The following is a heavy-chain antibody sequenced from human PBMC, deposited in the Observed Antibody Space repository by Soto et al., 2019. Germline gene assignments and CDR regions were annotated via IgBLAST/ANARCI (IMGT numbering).Heavy chain of an antibody. CDR2: IYYSGST. J-gene: IGHJ4*02. CDR1: GGSISSSSYY. CDR3: ARHVGYSYGYYFDY. Sequence: QLQLQESGPGLVKPSETLSLTCTVSGGSISSSSYYWGWIRQPPGKGLEWIGSIYYSGSTYYNPYLKSRVTISVDTSKNQFSLKLSSVTAADTAVYYCARHVGYSYGYYFDYWGQGTLVTVSS. V-gene: IGHV4-39*01. D-gene: IGHD5-18*01.